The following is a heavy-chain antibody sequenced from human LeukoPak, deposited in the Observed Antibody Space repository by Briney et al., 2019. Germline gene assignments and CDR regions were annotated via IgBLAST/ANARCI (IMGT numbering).Heavy chain of an antibody. Sequence: GGSLRLSCAASGFTFSSYSMNWVRQAPGKGLEWVSSISSSSSYIYYADSVKGRFTISRDNAKNSPYLQMNSLRAEDTAVYYCARDRPYSSSSFDYWGQGTLVTVSS. D-gene: IGHD6-6*01. V-gene: IGHV3-21*01. CDR2: ISSSSSYI. J-gene: IGHJ4*02. CDR1: GFTFSSYS. CDR3: ARDRPYSSSSFDY.